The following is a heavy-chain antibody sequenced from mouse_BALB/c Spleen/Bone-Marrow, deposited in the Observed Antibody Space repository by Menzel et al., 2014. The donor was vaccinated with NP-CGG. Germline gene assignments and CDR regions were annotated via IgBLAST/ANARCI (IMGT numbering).Heavy chain of an antibody. D-gene: IGHD2-4*01. CDR2: IYPGDFNT. CDR3: ARKSQRAYDSMSY. J-gene: IGHJ4*01. CDR1: GYTFTSYY. Sequence: VQRVESGPELVKPGASVRISCKASGYTFTSYYIHWVRQRPGQGLEWIGWIYPGDFNTKFNEKFKGKATLTADKSSSTASMQLSSLTSEDSAVYFCARKSQRAYDSMSYWGQGTSVTVSS. V-gene: IGHV1S56*01.